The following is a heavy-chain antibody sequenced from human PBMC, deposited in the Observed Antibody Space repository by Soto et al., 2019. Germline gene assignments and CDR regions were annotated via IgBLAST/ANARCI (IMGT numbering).Heavy chain of an antibody. V-gene: IGHV1-18*01. J-gene: IGHJ4*02. CDR1: GYTFTTTY. Sequence: GASVKVSCKASGYTFTTTYITWVRQAPGQGLEWMGWISAYNGKTKYARNFEGRVTMTTDTSTSTAYMELRSLQYDDTAVYYCARDLGGWPDYWGQGTLVTVSS. D-gene: IGHD2-15*01. CDR3: ARDLGGWPDY. CDR2: ISAYNGKT.